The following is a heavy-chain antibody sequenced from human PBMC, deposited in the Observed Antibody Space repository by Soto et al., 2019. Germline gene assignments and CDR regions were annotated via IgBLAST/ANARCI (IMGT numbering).Heavy chain of an antibody. CDR3: ARTSAAGKYYYGMDV. D-gene: IGHD6-13*01. CDR2: IYPGDSDT. J-gene: IGHJ6*02. CDR1: GYRFTSYW. Sequence: EALKISGKGSGYRFTSYWIGWFHQMNGKGLEWMGIIYPGDSDTRYSPSFQGQVTISADKSISTAYLQWSSLKASDTAMYYCARTSAAGKYYYGMDVWGQGTTVTVSS. V-gene: IGHV5-51*07.